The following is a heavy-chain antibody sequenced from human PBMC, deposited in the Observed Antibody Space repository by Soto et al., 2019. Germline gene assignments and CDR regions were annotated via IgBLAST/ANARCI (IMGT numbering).Heavy chain of an antibody. CDR2: INHSGST. CDR1: GGSFSGYY. D-gene: IGHD2-15*01. J-gene: IGHJ6*02. V-gene: IGHV4-34*01. CDR3: ARDGVGVVAAYYYYGMDV. Sequence: PSETLSLTCAVYGGSFSGYYWSWIRQPPGKGLEWIGEINHSGSTNYNPSLKSRVTISVDTSKNQFSLKLSSVTAADTAVYYCARDGVGVVAAYYYYGMDVWGQGTTVT.